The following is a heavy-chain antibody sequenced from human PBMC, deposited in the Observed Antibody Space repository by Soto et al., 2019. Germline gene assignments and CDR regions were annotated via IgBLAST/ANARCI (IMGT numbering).Heavy chain of an antibody. CDR3: ARDTVDDFWSGYYTVGYFDY. CDR1: GFTFSSYG. J-gene: IGHJ4*02. V-gene: IGHV3-30*03. Sequence: GGSLRLSCAASGFTFSSYGMHWVRQAPGKGLEWVAVISYDGSNKYYADSVKGRFTISRDNSKNTLYLQMNSLRAEDTAVYYCARDTVDDFWSGYYTVGYFDYWGQGTLVTVSS. CDR2: ISYDGSNK. D-gene: IGHD3-3*01.